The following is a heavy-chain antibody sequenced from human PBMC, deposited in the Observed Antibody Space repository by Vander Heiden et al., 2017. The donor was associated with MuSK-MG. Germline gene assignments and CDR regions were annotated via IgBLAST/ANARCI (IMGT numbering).Heavy chain of an antibody. V-gene: IGHV4-61*02. Sequence: QVQLQESGPGLVKPSQTLSLTCTVSGGSISSGSYSWSWIRQPAGRGLEWIGRIYPSGSTNYNPSLKSRVTMSVDTSKNQFSLKLTSVTAADTAVYYCARDVTTVTRLSLRSYHYYYMDVWGTGTTVTVSS. D-gene: IGHD4-17*01. J-gene: IGHJ6*03. CDR1: GGSISSGSYS. CDR2: IYPSGST. CDR3: ARDVTTVTRLSLRSYHYYYMDV.